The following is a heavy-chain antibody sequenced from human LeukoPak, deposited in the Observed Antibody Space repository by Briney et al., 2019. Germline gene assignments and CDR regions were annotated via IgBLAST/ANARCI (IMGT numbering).Heavy chain of an antibody. CDR2: INHSGST. CDR3: ARGQSFSASSFNYYMDV. Sequence: SETLSLTCAVYGGSFSGYYWSWIRQPPGKGLEWIGEINHSGSTNYNPSLKSRVTISVDTSKNQFSLKLSSVTAADTAVYYCARGQSFSASSFNYYMDVWSKGTTVTVSS. V-gene: IGHV4-34*01. CDR1: GGSFSGYY. D-gene: IGHD3-10*01. J-gene: IGHJ6*03.